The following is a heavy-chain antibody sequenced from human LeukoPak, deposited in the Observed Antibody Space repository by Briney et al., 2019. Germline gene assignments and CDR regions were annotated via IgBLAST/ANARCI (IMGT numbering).Heavy chain of an antibody. V-gene: IGHV3-21*01. CDR2: ISSSSSYI. D-gene: IGHD3-22*01. CDR3: ARNNYYDSSGYYTLFDY. CDR1: GFTFSSYS. J-gene: IGHJ4*02. Sequence: GGSLRLSCAASGFTFSSYSMDWVRQAPGKGLEWVSSISSSSSYIYYADSVKGRFTISRDNAKNSLYLQMNSLRAEDTAVYYCARNNYYDSSGYYTLFDYWGQGTLVTVSS.